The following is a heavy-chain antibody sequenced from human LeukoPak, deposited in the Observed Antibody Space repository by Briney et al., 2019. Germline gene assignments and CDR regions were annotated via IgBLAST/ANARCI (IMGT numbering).Heavy chain of an antibody. CDR2: IYHSGST. CDR3: ARATRDYYDSSGNFDY. D-gene: IGHD3-22*01. J-gene: IGHJ4*02. V-gene: IGHV4-4*02. CDR1: GGSISSSNW. Sequence: PSETLSLTCAVSGGSISSSNWWSWVRQPPGKGLEWIGEIYHSGSTNYNPSLKSRVTISVDKSKNQFSLKLSSVTAADTAVYYCARATRDYYDSSGNFDYWGQGTLVTVSS.